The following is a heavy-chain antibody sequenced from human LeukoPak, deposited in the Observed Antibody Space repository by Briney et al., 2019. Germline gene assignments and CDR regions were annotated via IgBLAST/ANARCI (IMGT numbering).Heavy chain of an antibody. CDR1: GGSISSYY. J-gene: IGHJ2*01. D-gene: IGHD3-3*01. CDR2: IYYSGST. Sequence: PSETLSLTCTVSGGSISSYYWSWIRQPPGKGLEWIGYIYYSGSTNYNPSLKSRVTISVDTSKNQFSLKLSSVTAADTAVYYCARMTIFWYFDLWGRGTLVTVSS. V-gene: IGHV4-59*12. CDR3: ARMTIFWYFDL.